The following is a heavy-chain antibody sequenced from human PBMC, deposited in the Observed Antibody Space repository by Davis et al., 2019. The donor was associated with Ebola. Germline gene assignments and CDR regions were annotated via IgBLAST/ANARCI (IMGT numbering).Heavy chain of an antibody. CDR1: GGSISSSDYY. CDR2: ISHSGST. J-gene: IGHJ4*02. CDR3: AGMTTSFDY. Sequence: SETLSLTCTVSGGSISSSDYYWGWIRQPPGKGLEWIGSISHSGSTNYNPSLKSRVTISVDTSKNQFSLKLSSVTAADTAVYYCAGMTTSFDYWGQGTLVTVSS. D-gene: IGHD4-17*01. V-gene: IGHV4-39*07.